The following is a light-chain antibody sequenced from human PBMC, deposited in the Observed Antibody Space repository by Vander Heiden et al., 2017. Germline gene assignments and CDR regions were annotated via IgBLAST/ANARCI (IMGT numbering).Light chain of an antibody. CDR2: DAS. CDR3: QQYSIDSPT. J-gene: IGKJ1*01. V-gene: IGKV1-5*01. CDR1: QSITTW. Sequence: DIPMTQSPSTLSASVGDSVTITCRASQSITTWLAWYQQKPGKAPKLLIYDASNLQSGVPSRFSGSGSGTDFSLTISSLQPDDFATYYCQQYSIDSPTFGQGTKVEI.